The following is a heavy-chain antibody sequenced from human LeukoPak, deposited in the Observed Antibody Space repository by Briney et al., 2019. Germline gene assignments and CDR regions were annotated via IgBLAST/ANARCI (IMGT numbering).Heavy chain of an antibody. V-gene: IGHV3-20*04. CDR3: TRKGVSGSSLRQFFDY. D-gene: IGHD2-15*01. CDR2: INWNGDRT. CDR1: GFSFDDYG. Sequence: GGALRLSCAASGFSFDDYGMSWVRQVPGKGLEWVTGINWNGDRTSYVDSVKGRFTISRDNAKNSLHLQVNSLIVEDTAFYYCTRKGVSGSSLRQFFDYWGQGTLVAVTS. J-gene: IGHJ4*02.